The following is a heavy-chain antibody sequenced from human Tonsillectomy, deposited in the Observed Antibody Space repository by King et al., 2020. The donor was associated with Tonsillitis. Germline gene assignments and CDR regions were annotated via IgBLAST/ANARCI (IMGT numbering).Heavy chain of an antibody. CDR3: ARDSPTDFWSGYNSYYFDY. J-gene: IGHJ4*02. Sequence: VQLVESGGGVVQPGRSLRLSCVASGFTFSSYAMHWVRQAPGKGLEWVAVISYDGNNKYYADSVKGRFTISRDNSKNTLYLQLNSLRAEDTAVYYCARDSPTDFWSGYNSYYFDYWGQGTLVTVSS. D-gene: IGHD3-3*01. V-gene: IGHV3-30*04. CDR2: ISYDGNNK. CDR1: GFTFSSYA.